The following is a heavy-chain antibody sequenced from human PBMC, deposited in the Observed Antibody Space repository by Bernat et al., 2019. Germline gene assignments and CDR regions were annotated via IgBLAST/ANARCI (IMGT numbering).Heavy chain of an antibody. Sequence: QVQLVQSGAEVKKPGASVKVSCKASGYTFTDYYMHWVRQAPGQGLEWMGWINPNSGGTNYAQKFQGWVTRTRDTSISTAYMELSRLRSDDTAVYYCARGDRNGQQLVSFDPWGQGTLVTVSS. D-gene: IGHD6-6*01. CDR2: INPNSGGT. CDR1: GYTFTDYY. V-gene: IGHV1-2*04. CDR3: ARGDRNGQQLVSFDP. J-gene: IGHJ5*02.